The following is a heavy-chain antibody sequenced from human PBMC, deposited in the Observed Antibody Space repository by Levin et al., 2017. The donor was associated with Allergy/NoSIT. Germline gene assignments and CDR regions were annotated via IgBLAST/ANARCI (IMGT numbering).Heavy chain of an antibody. CDR1: GFTFSNYA. Sequence: GGSLRLSCAASGFTFSNYAMHWVCQAPGKGLEWVGVISDDGSSEFYIDSVKGRFTISRDNSKNRLYLQMDSLRAEDTALYYCVREIAEEGTWGQGTLVIVSS. CDR2: ISDDGSSE. J-gene: IGHJ4*02. CDR3: VREIAEEGT. D-gene: IGHD1-1*01. V-gene: IGHV3-30-3*01.